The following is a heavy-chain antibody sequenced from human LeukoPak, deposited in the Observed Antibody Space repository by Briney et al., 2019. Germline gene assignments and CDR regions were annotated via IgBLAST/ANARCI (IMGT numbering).Heavy chain of an antibody. V-gene: IGHV3-49*04. D-gene: IGHD4-11*01. CDR2: IRSKAYGGTT. CDR1: GFTFGDYA. CDR3: AKDLDYTTYGYYFDY. J-gene: IGHJ4*02. Sequence: GGSLRLSCTASGFTFGDYAMSWVRQAPGKGLEWVGFIRSKAYGGTTEYAASVKGRFTISRDDSKSIAYLQMNSLRADDTAVYYCAKDLDYTTYGYYFDYWGQGTLVTVSS.